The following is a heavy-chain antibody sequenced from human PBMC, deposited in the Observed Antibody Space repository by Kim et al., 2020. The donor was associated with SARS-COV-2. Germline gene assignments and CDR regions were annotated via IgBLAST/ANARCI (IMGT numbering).Heavy chain of an antibody. CDR1: GFSFRNYG. CDR2: IWYDGSSR. V-gene: IGHV3-33*01. J-gene: IGHJ6*01. Sequence: GGSLRLSCVASGFSFRNYGMHWVRQAPGKGLEWVAVIWYDGSSRYYVDSVKGRFTISRDNSKNTLFLQMNGLRGDDTAVYYCARDDYYGSGTHYRGHGMD. CDR3: ARDDYYGSGTHYRGHGMD. D-gene: IGHD3-10*01.